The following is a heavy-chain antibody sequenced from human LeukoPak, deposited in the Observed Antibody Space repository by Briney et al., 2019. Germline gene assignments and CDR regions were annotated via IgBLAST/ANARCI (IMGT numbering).Heavy chain of an antibody. D-gene: IGHD4-23*01. CDR1: GGSTSSSNYY. CDR3: ARHDGGNLAPFDY. CDR2: VYYSGRT. V-gene: IGHV4-39*01. Sequence: SETLSLTCTVSGGSTSSSNYYWGWIRQPPGKGLEWIVSVYYSGRTYCNPSLNSRVTISVDTSKNQFSLKLSSVAATDTAVYHCARHDGGNLAPFDYWGQGTLVTVSS. J-gene: IGHJ4*02.